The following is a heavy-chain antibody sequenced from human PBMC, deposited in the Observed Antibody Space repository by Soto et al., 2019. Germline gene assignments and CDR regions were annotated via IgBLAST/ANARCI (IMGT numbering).Heavy chain of an antibody. CDR3: ARGPPGYCSGGSCYGANYYYGMDV. D-gene: IGHD2-15*01. V-gene: IGHV1-46*03. CDR1: GYTLTSCY. J-gene: IGHJ6*02. Sequence: RASVKVSCKASGYTLTSCYMHWVRQAPGQGLEWMGIINPSGGSTNYAQKFQGRVTMTRDTSTSTVYMELSSLRSEDTAVYYCARGPPGYCSGGSCYGANYYYGMDVWGQGTTVTVSS. CDR2: INPSGGST.